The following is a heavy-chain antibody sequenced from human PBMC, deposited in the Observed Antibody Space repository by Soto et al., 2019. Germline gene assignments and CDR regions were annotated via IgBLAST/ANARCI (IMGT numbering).Heavy chain of an antibody. J-gene: IGHJ3*02. Sequence: SVKVSCKASGGTFSDYIISWVRQAPGQGLEWMGKVIPFQNTTNYARNFQGRVTITADKSTSTAYMELSSLRSEDTAVYYCARDPSSSGLDAFDIWGQGTMVTVSS. CDR1: GGTFSDYI. CDR3: ARDPSSSGLDAFDI. V-gene: IGHV1-69*08. CDR2: VIPFQNTT. D-gene: IGHD6-13*01.